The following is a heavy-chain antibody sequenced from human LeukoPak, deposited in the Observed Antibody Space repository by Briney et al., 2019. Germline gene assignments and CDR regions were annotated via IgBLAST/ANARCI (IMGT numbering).Heavy chain of an antibody. Sequence: GGSLRLSCAASGFTVSSNYMSWVRQAPGKGLEWVAVIYSGGSTYYADSVKGRFTISRDNSKNTLYLQMNSLRAEDTAVYYCARDSGSYWSFDYWGQGTLVTVSS. V-gene: IGHV3-66*02. D-gene: IGHD1-26*01. CDR3: ARDSGSYWSFDY. CDR1: GFTVSSNY. CDR2: IYSGGST. J-gene: IGHJ4*02.